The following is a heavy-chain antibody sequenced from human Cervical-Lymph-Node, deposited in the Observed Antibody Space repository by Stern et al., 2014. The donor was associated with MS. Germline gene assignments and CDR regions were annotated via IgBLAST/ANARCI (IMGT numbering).Heavy chain of an antibody. V-gene: IGHV1-8*01. CDR3: ARGREVYMVTSAFDS. D-gene: IGHD2-21*02. Sequence: VQLVESGAEVKKPGASVKVSCKASGYTFSNFDINWVRQATGQGLEWMGRIDPNSDTNRYAQEFQGRVTLTRATYIRTASMGLSSLRSDDTAVYYCARGREVYMVTSAFDSWGQGTLVTVSS. CDR1: GYTFSNFD. J-gene: IGHJ4*02. CDR2: IDPNSDTN.